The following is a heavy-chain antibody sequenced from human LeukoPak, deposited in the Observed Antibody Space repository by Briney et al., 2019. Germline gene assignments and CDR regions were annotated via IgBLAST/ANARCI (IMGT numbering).Heavy chain of an antibody. D-gene: IGHD1-7*01. CDR1: GFTFSKHW. V-gene: IGHV3-7*01. J-gene: IGHJ6*02. Sequence: PGGSLRLSCVASGFTFSKHWMSWVRRAPGKGLEWVANIKEDGSGEYYVDSVKGRFTISRDNAKNSVYLQMNSLRVEDTAVYFCARDENGQNYKDGMDVWGRGATVTVSS. CDR2: IKEDGSGE. CDR3: ARDENGQNYKDGMDV.